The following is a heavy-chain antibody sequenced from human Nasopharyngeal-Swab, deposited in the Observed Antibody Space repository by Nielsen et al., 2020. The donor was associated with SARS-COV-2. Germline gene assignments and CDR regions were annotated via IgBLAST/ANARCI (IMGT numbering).Heavy chain of an antibody. CDR3: AGGAAGMDV. Sequence: WIRQPPGKGLLSVAHINSDGRTTIYADAVKGRFTISRDRAKNALYLQMDSLRGEDTAVYYCAGGAAGMDVWAKGSRSPSP. V-gene: IGHV3-74*01. CDR2: INSDGRTT. J-gene: IGHJ6*02. D-gene: IGHD6-25*01.